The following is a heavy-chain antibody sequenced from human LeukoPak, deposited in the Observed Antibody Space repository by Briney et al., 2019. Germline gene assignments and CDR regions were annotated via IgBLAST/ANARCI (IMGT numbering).Heavy chain of an antibody. J-gene: IGHJ4*02. CDR1: GGSFSGYY. CDR3: ARGIRYCSSTSCYHHFDY. D-gene: IGHD2-2*01. CDR2: INHGANT. V-gene: IGHV4-34*01. Sequence: SETLSLTCAVYGGSFSGYYWRWIRQPPGKGLEWIGEINHGANTNYNPSLKSRVTISVDTSKNQFSLKLSSVTAADTAVYYCARGIRYCSSTSCYHHFDYWGQGTLVTVSS.